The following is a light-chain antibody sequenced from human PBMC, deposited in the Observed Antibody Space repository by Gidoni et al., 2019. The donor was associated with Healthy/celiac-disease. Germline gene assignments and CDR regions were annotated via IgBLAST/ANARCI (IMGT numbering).Light chain of an antibody. Sequence: ELAMTQSHATLYVSPGARATRACRASQRGSSNLHGYQQKPGQAPRLLIYGASTRATGIPARFSGSGSGAEFPLTISSLPSEAFAVYYCQQYNSWPPWTFGQGTKVEIK. CDR2: GAS. J-gene: IGKJ1*01. CDR1: QRGSSN. V-gene: IGKV3-15*01. CDR3: QQYNSWPPWT.